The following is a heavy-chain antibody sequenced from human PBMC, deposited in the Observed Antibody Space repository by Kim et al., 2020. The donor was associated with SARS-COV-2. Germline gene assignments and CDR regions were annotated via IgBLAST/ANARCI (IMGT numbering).Heavy chain of an antibody. Sequence: DSVKGRFTISRDNAKNSLYLQMNSLRAEDTAVYYCASDILTGYYQGPFDYWGQGTLVTVSS. J-gene: IGHJ4*02. V-gene: IGHV3-21*01. D-gene: IGHD3-9*01. CDR3: ASDILTGYYQGPFDY.